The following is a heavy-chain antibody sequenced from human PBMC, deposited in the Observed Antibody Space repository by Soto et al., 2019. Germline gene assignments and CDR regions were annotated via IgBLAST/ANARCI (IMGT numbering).Heavy chain of an antibody. CDR2: IYPGDSDT. V-gene: IGHV5-51*01. CDR1: GYSVASYG. D-gene: IGHD2-8*01. Sequence: PGESLKISWKGSGYSVASYGIGWVRQMPGKGLEWMGIIYPGDSDTRDSPSFQGQVTISADKSISTAYLQWSSLKASDTAMYYCARPNPDYYHYYGMDVWGQGTTVTVSS. CDR3: ARPNPDYYHYYGMDV. J-gene: IGHJ6*02.